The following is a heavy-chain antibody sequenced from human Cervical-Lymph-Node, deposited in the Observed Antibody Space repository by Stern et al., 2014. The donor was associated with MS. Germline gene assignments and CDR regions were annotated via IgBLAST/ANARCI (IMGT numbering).Heavy chain of an antibody. D-gene: IGHD1-26*01. CDR2: IYSDGST. J-gene: IGHJ5*01. CDR1: GGSMSSKY. Sequence: VHLVESGPGLVKPSETVSLTCTVSGGSMSSKYSNWIRQPPGKGLEWIGYIYSDGSTNYNPSLKSRVIISLDTSTNQFSLSLTSVTAADTAVYYCARVTGRGTRQNWFDSWGQGTLVTVSS. CDR3: ARVTGRGTRQNWFDS. V-gene: IGHV4-59*01.